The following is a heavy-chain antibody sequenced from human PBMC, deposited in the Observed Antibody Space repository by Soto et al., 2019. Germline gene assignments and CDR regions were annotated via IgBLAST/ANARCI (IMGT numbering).Heavy chain of an antibody. D-gene: IGHD1-1*01. CDR3: AKHHPTGTELAH. V-gene: IGHV5-10-1*01. Sequence: GESLKISCKGSGYTFTTYWISWVRQMPGKGLEWMGRIDPSDSYTNYSPSFQGHVTISADKFISTAYLQWSSLKASDTAMYYCAKHHPTGTELAHWGQGTLVTVSS. J-gene: IGHJ4*02. CDR1: GYTFTTYW. CDR2: IDPSDSYT.